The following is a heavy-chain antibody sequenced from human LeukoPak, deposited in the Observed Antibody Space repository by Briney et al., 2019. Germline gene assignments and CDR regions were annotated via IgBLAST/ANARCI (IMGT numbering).Heavy chain of an antibody. D-gene: IGHD3-10*01. CDR1: GFTFDDYG. CDR2: INWNGGST. V-gene: IGHV3-20*04. Sequence: RPGGPLRLSCAASGFTFDDYGMSCLRQAPGKGREWFSGINWNGGSTGSADSAKGRFTISRDNAKNSLYLQMNSLRAEDTAFYSCASANYYASGSPSSFAYWGQGPLVTVSS. CDR3: ASANYYASGSPSSFAY. J-gene: IGHJ4*02.